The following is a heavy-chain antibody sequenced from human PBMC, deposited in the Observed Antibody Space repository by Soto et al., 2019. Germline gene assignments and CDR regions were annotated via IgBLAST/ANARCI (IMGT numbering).Heavy chain of an antibody. V-gene: IGHV4-31*03. Sequence: QVQLQESGPGLVKPSQTLSLTCTVSGGSISSGGTGSYWTWIRQLPGKGLEWIGYSYYTGNTYYNQSLKSRTTLSIDTSENQFSLKLTSVTAADTSVYFCASGHDAYKVRYWGQGTLVTVSS. CDR3: ASGHDAYKVRY. CDR2: SYYTGNT. D-gene: IGHD1-1*01. J-gene: IGHJ4*02. CDR1: GGSISSGGTGSY.